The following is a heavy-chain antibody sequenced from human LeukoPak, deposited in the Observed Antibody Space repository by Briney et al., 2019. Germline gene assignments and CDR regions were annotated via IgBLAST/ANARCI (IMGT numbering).Heavy chain of an antibody. Sequence: ASVKVSCKASGYTFTSYGISWVLQAPGQGLEWMGWISAYNGNTNYAQKLQGRVTMTTDTSTSTAYMELRSLRSDDTAVYYCATGGQDDVDGNYDYVWGSPHDYWGQGTLVTVSS. CDR3: ATGGQDDVDGNYDYVWGSPHDY. D-gene: IGHD3-16*01. CDR1: GYTFTSYG. CDR2: ISAYNGNT. J-gene: IGHJ4*02. V-gene: IGHV1-18*01.